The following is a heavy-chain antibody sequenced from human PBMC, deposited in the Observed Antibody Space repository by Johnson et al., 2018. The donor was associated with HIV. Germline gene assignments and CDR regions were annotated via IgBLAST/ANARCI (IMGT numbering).Heavy chain of an antibody. CDR1: GFTFSSYD. CDR2: ISYDGSNK. Sequence: QVQLVESGGGVVQPGRSLRLSCAASGFTFSSYDMHWVRQAPGKGLEWVAVISYDGSNKYYADSVKCRFTISRDNSKKTLYLQMNSLRPEDTAVYYCAKGMGLSIGELSDAFHFWGLGTVVTVSS. CDR3: AKGMGLSIGELSDAFHF. D-gene: IGHD3-10*01. J-gene: IGHJ3*01. V-gene: IGHV3-30*18.